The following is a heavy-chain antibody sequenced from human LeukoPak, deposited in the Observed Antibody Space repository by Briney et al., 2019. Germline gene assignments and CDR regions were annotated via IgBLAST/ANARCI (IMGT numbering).Heavy chain of an antibody. Sequence: PSETLSLTCTVSGGFNSTYYWSWIRQPPGKGLEWIGEINHSGSTNYNPSLKSRVTISVDTSKNQFSLKLSSVTAADTAVYYCARSPTTPIAAAGMGGDYFDYWGQGTLVTVSS. D-gene: IGHD6-13*01. CDR2: INHSGST. CDR1: GGFNSTYY. J-gene: IGHJ4*02. V-gene: IGHV4-34*01. CDR3: ARSPTTPIAAAGMGGDYFDY.